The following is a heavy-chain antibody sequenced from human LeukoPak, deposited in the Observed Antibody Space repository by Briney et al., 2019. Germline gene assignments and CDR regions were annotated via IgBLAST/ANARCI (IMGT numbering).Heavy chain of an antibody. D-gene: IGHD4-17*01. V-gene: IGHV3-23*01. CDR3: AKECIGGYGDYVGWFDP. CDR1: GFTFSSYA. CDR2: ISGSGGST. Sequence: PGGSLRLSCAASGFTFSSYAMSWVRQAPGKGLEWVSAISGSGGSTYYADSVKGRFTISRDNSKNTLYLQMNSLRAEDTAVYYCAKECIGGYGDYVGWFDPWGQGTLVTVSS. J-gene: IGHJ5*02.